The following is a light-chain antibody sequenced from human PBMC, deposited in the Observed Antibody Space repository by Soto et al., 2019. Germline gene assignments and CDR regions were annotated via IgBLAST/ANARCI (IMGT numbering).Light chain of an antibody. CDR1: QSVGSN. CDR2: GAS. V-gene: IGKV3-15*01. CDR3: QQYNNWPPLT. Sequence: EIILTQSPVTLSVSPGERATLSCRASQSVGSNLAWYQQKPGQAPRLLIYGASTRATGIPARFSGSGSGTEFTLTVSSLQSEDFAVYYCQQYNNWPPLTFGQGTRLEIK. J-gene: IGKJ5*01.